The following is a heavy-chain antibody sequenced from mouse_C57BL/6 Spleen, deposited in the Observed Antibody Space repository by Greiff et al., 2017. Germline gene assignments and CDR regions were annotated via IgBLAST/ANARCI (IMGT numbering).Heavy chain of an antibody. CDR3: ARKGYGSSDGNYAMDY. V-gene: IGHV2-2*01. CDR1: GFSLTSYG. CDR2: IWSGGST. D-gene: IGHD1-1*01. Sequence: VQLKESGPGLVQPSQRLSITCTVSGFSLTSYGVHWVRQSPGKGLEWLGVIWSGGSTDYNAAFISRLSISKDNSKSQVFFKMNSLQADDTAIYYCARKGYGSSDGNYAMDYWGQGTSVTVSS. J-gene: IGHJ4*01.